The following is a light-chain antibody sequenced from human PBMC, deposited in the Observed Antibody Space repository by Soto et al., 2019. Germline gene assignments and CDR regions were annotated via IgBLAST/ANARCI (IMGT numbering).Light chain of an antibody. J-gene: IGKJ2*01. CDR3: QQYGGPVGYT. CDR1: QTVRNNY. CDR2: GAS. V-gene: IGKV3-20*01. Sequence: ESVLTQSPTTLSLSPGDRAALSCRASQTVRNNYVAWYQQQPGQAPKLLIYGASSRATDIPGRFSGSGSETDFVLTLSRLEPEDSAVYYCQQYGGPVGYTCGRGNKLEIK.